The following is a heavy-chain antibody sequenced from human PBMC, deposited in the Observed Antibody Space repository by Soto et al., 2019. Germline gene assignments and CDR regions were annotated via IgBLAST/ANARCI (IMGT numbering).Heavy chain of an antibody. J-gene: IGHJ6*02. Sequence: GGSLRLSCAASGFTFSSYSMNWVRQAPGKGLEWVSYISSSSSTIYYADSVKGRFTISRDNAKNSLYLQMNSLRDEDTAVYYCARGGSSVDYYYGMDVWGQGTMVTVSS. CDR3: ARGGSSVDYYYGMDV. CDR2: ISSSSSTI. CDR1: GFTFSSYS. V-gene: IGHV3-48*02. D-gene: IGHD6-6*01.